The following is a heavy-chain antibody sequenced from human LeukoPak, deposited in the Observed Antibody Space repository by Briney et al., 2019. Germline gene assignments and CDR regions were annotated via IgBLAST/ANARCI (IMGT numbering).Heavy chain of an antibody. J-gene: IGHJ6*02. CDR3: AKDQGSQYQLLWDYYYGMDV. CDR1: GFTFSSYG. CDR2: ISYDGSNT. V-gene: IGHV3-30*18. Sequence: GRSLRLSCAASGFTFSSYGMHWVRQAPGKGLEWVAVISYDGSNTYYADSVKGRFTISRDNSKNTLYLQMNSLRAEDTAVYYCAKDQGSQYQLLWDYYYGMDVWGQGTTVTVSS. D-gene: IGHD2-2*01.